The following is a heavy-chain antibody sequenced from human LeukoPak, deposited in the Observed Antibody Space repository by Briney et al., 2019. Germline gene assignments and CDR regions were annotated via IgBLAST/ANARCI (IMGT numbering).Heavy chain of an antibody. CDR1: GSTFTSYY. J-gene: IGHJ3*02. CDR3: ARAVVVTEGAFDI. CDR2: INPSGGST. V-gene: IGHV1-46*01. Sequence: ASVNVSCKASGSTFTSYYMHWVRQAPGQGLEWMGIINPSGGSTSYAQKFQGRVTMTRDTSTSTVYMELSSLRSEDTAVYYCARAVVVTEGAFDIWGQGTMVTVSS. D-gene: IGHD2-21*02.